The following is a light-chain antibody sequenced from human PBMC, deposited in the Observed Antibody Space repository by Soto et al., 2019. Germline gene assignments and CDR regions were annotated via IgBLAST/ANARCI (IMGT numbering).Light chain of an antibody. CDR1: QSVSSSY. CDR3: QQYGSSRT. V-gene: IGKV3-20*01. Sequence: EIVMTQSPATLSVSPGERATLSCMASQSVSSSYLAWYQQKPGQAPRLLIYGASSRATGIPDRFSGSGSGTDFTLTISRLEPEDFAVYYCQQYGSSRTFGQGTKVDIK. CDR2: GAS. J-gene: IGKJ1*01.